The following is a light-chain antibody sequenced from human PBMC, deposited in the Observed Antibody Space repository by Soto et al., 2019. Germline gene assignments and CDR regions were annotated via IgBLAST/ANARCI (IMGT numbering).Light chain of an antibody. J-gene: IGLJ1*01. CDR3: CSYEGSSRLYV. CDR2: EDI. V-gene: IGLV2-23*01. Sequence: QSVLTQPASVSGSPGQSITISCIGTSXDVGSYDLVSWYQQHPGKAPRLMIYEDIKRPSGVSNRFSGSKSGNTASLTISGLQADDEATYYCCSYEGSSRLYVFGTGTKVPS. CDR1: SXDVGSYDL.